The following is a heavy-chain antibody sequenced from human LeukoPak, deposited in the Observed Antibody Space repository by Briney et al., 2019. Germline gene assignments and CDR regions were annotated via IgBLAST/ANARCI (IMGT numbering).Heavy chain of an antibody. CDR2: IYYSGSI. CDR3: ARSRGYSYGTTFLDY. D-gene: IGHD5-18*01. CDR1: GGSISTYY. J-gene: IGHJ4*02. V-gene: IGHV4-59*08. Sequence: PSETLSLTCTVSGGSISTYYWSWIRQPPGKGQEWIGYIYYSGSINYNPSLKSRVTISVDTSKNQFSLKLISVTAADTAVYYCARSRGYSYGTTFLDYWGQGTLVTVSS.